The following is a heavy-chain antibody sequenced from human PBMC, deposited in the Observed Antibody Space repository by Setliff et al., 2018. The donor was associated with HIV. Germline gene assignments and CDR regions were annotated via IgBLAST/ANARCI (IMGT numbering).Heavy chain of an antibody. CDR2: IIPILGIA. Sequence: SVKVSCKASGGTFSSYAINWVRQAPGQGLEWMGGIIPILGIANYAQKFQGRVTITADKSTSAAYMELSSLRSEDTAVYYCARDREYYYDNSGSPSFDYWGQGTLVTVSS. CDR3: ARDREYYYDNSGSPSFDY. CDR1: GGTFSSYA. V-gene: IGHV1-69*10. J-gene: IGHJ4*02. D-gene: IGHD3-22*01.